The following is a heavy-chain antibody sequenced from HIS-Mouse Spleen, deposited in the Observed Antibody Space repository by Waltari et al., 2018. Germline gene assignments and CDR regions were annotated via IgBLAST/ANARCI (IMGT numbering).Heavy chain of an antibody. CDR1: GYTFTGYY. V-gene: IGHV1-2*02. CDR3: ARDTDSGDAFDI. CDR2: SNRNSGGT. J-gene: IGHJ3*02. Sequence: QVQLVQSGAEVKKPGASVKVSCKASGYTFTGYYMHWVRQAPGKGLEWMGWSNRNSGGTNYAQKFQGRVTMTRDTSISTAYMELSRLRSDDTAVYYCARDTDSGDAFDIWGQGTMVTVSS.